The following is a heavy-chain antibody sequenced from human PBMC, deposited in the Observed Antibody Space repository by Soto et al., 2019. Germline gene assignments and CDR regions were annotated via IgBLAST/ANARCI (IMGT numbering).Heavy chain of an antibody. D-gene: IGHD3-22*01. Sequence: EVQLVESGGGLVKPGGSLRLSCAASGFTFSNAWMNWVRQAPGKGLEWVGRIKSKTDGGTTDYAAPVKGRFTISRDDSKNTLYLQTNSLKTEDTAVYYCTGEYYYDSSGYYWAAYDYWGQGTLVTVSS. J-gene: IGHJ4*02. CDR1: GFTFSNAW. CDR3: TGEYYYDSSGYYWAAYDY. CDR2: IKSKTDGGTT. V-gene: IGHV3-15*07.